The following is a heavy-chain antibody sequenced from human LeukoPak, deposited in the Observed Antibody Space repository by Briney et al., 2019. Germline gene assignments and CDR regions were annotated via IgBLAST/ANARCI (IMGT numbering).Heavy chain of an antibody. Sequence: GGSLRLSCGASGFTFSTWMSWVRQAPGKGVEWVASINQDGSQKYYVDSVKGRFTISRDNAKNSLYLQMDSLRAEDTAVYYCARDTYDRGWNGLFDYWGQGTLVTVSS. CDR3: ARDTYDRGWNGLFDY. CDR2: INQDGSQK. V-gene: IGHV3-7*01. J-gene: IGHJ4*02. CDR1: GFTFSTW. D-gene: IGHD6-19*01.